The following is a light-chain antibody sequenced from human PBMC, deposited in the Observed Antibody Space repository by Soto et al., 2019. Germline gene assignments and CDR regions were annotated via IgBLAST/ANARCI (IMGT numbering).Light chain of an antibody. CDR2: GAS. J-gene: IGKJ2*01. V-gene: IGKV3-20*01. Sequence: EIVLTQSPGTLSLSPGERATYSCRASQSVSSSQLAWYQQKPGQAPRLLIYGASTTATGIPDRFSGGGSGTDFTLTISRLEPEDFAVYYCQQFGSSPEYSFGQGTKLEVK. CDR3: QQFGSSPEYS. CDR1: QSVSSSQ.